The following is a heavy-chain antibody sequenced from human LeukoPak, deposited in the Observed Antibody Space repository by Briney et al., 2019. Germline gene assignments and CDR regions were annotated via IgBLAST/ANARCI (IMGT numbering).Heavy chain of an antibody. Sequence: GGSLRLSCAASGFTFSSYSMNWVRQAPGKGLEWVSSISSSSSYIYYADSVKGRFTISRDNAKNSLYLQMNSLRAEDTAVYYCARGSGGKLYYMDVWGKGTTVTVSS. CDR1: GFTFSSYS. J-gene: IGHJ6*03. CDR2: ISSSSSYI. CDR3: ARGSGGKLYYMDV. D-gene: IGHD4-23*01. V-gene: IGHV3-21*04.